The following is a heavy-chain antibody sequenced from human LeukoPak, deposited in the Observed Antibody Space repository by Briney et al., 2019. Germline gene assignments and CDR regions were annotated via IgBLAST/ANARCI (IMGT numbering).Heavy chain of an antibody. CDR3: ARGSGVVVPAAILDY. D-gene: IGHD2-2*01. CDR2: INPNSGGT. Sequence: ASVKVSCKASGYTFTGYYMHWVRQAPGQGLEWMGWINPNSGGTNYAQKFQGRVTTTRDTSISTAYMELSRLRSDDTAVYYCARGSGVVVPAAILDYWGQGTLVTVSS. J-gene: IGHJ4*02. V-gene: IGHV1-2*02. CDR1: GYTFTGYY.